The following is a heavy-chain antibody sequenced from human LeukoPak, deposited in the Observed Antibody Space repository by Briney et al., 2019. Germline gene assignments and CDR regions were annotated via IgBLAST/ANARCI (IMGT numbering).Heavy chain of an antibody. CDR1: GYTFTGYY. CDR3: ARGTDYGDSHLTN. Sequence: ASVKVSCKASGYTFTGYYMHWVRQAPGQGLEWMGWINPYSGGTNYAQKFQGRVTMTRDTSINTAYMELSRLRSDDTAVYSCARGTDYGDSHLTNRGQGTLVTVSS. CDR2: INPYSGGT. D-gene: IGHD4-17*01. J-gene: IGHJ4*02. V-gene: IGHV1-2*02.